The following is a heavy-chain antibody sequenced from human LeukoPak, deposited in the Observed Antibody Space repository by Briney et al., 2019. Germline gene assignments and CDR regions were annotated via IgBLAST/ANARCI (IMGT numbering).Heavy chain of an antibody. CDR1: GGSISSYY. CDR3: ATGYYDSSGYYPPDAFDI. J-gene: IGHJ3*02. CDR2: IYYSGST. D-gene: IGHD3-22*01. V-gene: IGHV4-59*01. Sequence: SETLSLTCTVSGGSISSYYWSWIRQPPGKGLEWIGYIYYSGSTNYNPSLKSRVTISVDTSKNQFSLKLSSVTAADTAVHYCATGYYDSSGYYPPDAFDIWGQGTMVTVSS.